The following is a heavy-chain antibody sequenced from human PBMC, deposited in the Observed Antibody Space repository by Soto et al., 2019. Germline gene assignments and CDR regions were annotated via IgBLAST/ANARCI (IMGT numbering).Heavy chain of an antibody. D-gene: IGHD2-2*01. CDR3: AKDQTDPLGYCSSTSCFSDY. V-gene: IGHV3-23*01. CDR2: ISGSGGST. Sequence: GSLRLSCAPSGFTFSSYAISWVRQAPGKGLEWVSAISGSGGSTYYADSVKGRFTISRDNSKNTLYLQMNSLRAEDTAVYYCAKDQTDPLGYCSSTSCFSDYWGQGTLVTVSS. CDR1: GFTFSSYA. J-gene: IGHJ4*02.